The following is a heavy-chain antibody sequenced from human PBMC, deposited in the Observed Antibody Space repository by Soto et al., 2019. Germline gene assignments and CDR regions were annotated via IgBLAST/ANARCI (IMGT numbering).Heavy chain of an antibody. CDR1: GFTFSSYA. J-gene: IGHJ4*02. CDR2: ISGSGGST. CDR3: AKDLSFVLRYFDWVSPPRSY. D-gene: IGHD3-9*01. V-gene: IGHV3-23*01. Sequence: EVQLLESGGGLVQPGGSLRLSCAASGFTFSSYAMSWVRQAPGKGLEWVSAISGSGGSTYYADSVKGRFTISRDNSKNTLYLQMNSLRAEDTAVYYCAKDLSFVLRYFDWVSPPRSYWGQGTLVTVSS.